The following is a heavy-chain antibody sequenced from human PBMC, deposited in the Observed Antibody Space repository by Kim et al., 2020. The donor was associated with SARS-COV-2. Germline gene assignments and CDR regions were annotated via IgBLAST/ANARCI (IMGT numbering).Heavy chain of an antibody. J-gene: IGHJ2*01. CDR3: ARLNPSRYCGGDCSHLGYWYFDL. CDR2: IYYSGST. CDR1: GGSISSSSYY. V-gene: IGHV4-39*01. D-gene: IGHD2-21*02. Sequence: SETLSLTCTVSGGSISSSSYYWGWIRQPPGKGLEWIGSIYYSGSTYYNPSLKSRVTISVDTSKNQFSLKLSSVTAADTAVYYCARLNPSRYCGGDCSHLGYWYFDLWGRGTLVTVSS.